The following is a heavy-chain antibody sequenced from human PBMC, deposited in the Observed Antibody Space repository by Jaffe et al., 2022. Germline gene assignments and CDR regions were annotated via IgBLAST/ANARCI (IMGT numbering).Heavy chain of an antibody. J-gene: IGHJ4*02. V-gene: IGHV3-43D*04. Sequence: EVQLVESGGVVVQPGGSLRLSCAASGFTFDDYAMHWVRQAPGKGLEWVSLISWDGGSTYYADSVKGRFTISRDNSKNSLYLQMNSLRAEDTALYYCAKDASGYDYYFDYWGQGTLVTVSS. CDR3: AKDASGYDYYFDY. CDR2: ISWDGGST. CDR1: GFTFDDYA. D-gene: IGHD5-12*01.